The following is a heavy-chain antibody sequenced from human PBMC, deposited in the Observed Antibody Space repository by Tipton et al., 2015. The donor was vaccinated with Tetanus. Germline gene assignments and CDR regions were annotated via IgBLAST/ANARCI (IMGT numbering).Heavy chain of an antibody. CDR1: GYSFNDYY. CDR3: ARVPTNPLAVDRPTDY. J-gene: IGHJ4*02. CDR2: ISVYNGNT. V-gene: IGHV1-18*01. Sequence: QLVQSGAEVKVPGASVKVSCKASGYSFNDYYVHWLRQAPGQGLEWMGWISVYNGNTNYAQKVQGRVTMTTDTPTSTAYMELRSLRSDDTAVYYCARVPTNPLAVDRPTDYWGQGTLVTVSS. D-gene: IGHD6-19*01.